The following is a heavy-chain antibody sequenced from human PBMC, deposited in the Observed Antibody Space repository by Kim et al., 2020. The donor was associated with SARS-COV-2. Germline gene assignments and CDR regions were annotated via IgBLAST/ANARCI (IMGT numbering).Heavy chain of an antibody. J-gene: IGHJ2*01. CDR3: ARNVYSTWWYAQYF. V-gene: IGHV4-59*08. Sequence: SETLSLTCTVSGDSMSRNYWSWIRQPPGKGLEWIGYISYSGSTNYNPSLKSRVTISIDTSRDQFYLSLYSVTAADTAMYYCARNVYSTWWYAQYF. D-gene: IGHD2-15*01. CDR1: GDSMSRNY. CDR2: ISYSGST.